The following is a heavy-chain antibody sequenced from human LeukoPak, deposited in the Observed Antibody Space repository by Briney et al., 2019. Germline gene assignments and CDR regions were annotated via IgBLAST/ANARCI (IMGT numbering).Heavy chain of an antibody. CDR1: GYTFTTFG. CDR3: ARDHSSSCQLLGY. J-gene: IGHJ4*02. D-gene: IGHD2-2*01. CDR2: ISAYNGDT. V-gene: IGHV1-18*01. Sequence: ASVKVSCKASGYTFTTFGVTWVRQAPRQGLEWMGWISAYNGDTNYAQKFQGRITMTTDTSTNTAYIELRSLRSDDTAVYYCARDHSSSCQLLGYWGQGTLVTVSS.